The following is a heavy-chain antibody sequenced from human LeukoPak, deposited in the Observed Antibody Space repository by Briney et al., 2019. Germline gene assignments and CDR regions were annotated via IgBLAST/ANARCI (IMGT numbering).Heavy chain of an antibody. CDR3: ARILTIFGVVSKFDY. CDR1: GVSISSYY. D-gene: IGHD3-3*01. Sequence: SETLSLTCTVAGVSISSYYWSWIRQTHGKGLEWIGYFHNGGGIHYSPSLLGRATISADTSKNQFSLSLSSVTAADTAVYYCARILTIFGVVSKFDYWGQGALVTVSS. J-gene: IGHJ4*02. V-gene: IGHV4-59*01. CDR2: FHNGGGI.